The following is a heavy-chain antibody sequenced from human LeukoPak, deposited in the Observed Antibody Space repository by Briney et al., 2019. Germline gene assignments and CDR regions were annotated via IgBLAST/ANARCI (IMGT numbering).Heavy chain of an antibody. CDR1: GGSIRSSGCY. CDR3: ARVILRDFWSGYPVV. Sequence: SETLSLTCTVSGGSIRSSGCYWGWIRQPPGKGLEWIGSIYYSGNTYYNPSLESRVTISVDTSNNQFPLKLSSVTAADTAVYYCARVILRDFWSGYPVVWGRGTTVTVSS. CDR2: IYYSGNT. J-gene: IGHJ6*04. V-gene: IGHV4-39*01. D-gene: IGHD3-3*01.